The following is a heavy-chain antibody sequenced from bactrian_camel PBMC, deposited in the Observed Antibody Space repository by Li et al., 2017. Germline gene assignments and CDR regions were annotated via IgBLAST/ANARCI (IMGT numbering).Heavy chain of an antibody. D-gene: IGHD6*01. Sequence: QVQLVESGGDLVQPGGSLRLSCLASGFTFSSYWMHWVRQAPGKGLQWASAINSGGGTTYYVDSVKGRFTISRDNTNNTAYLQMNSLKPEDTAMYVCKTTQEVYGSTWCRGNYWGRGTQVTVS. V-gene: IGHV3S25*01. CDR2: INSGGGTT. CDR1: GFTFSSYW. CDR3: KTTQEVYGSTWCRGNY. J-gene: IGHJ4*01.